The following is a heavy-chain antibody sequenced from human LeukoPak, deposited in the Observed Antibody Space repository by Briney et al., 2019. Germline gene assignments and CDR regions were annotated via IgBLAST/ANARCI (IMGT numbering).Heavy chain of an antibody. V-gene: IGHV4-38-2*02. J-gene: IGHJ4*02. CDR1: GYSISSGYY. Sequence: SETLSLTCTVSGYSISSGYYWVWIRQPPGKGLEWIGSIYHSGTTYYNPSLKSRVTISVDTSQNQFSLKLSSVTAADTAVYYCAREPQLWLQYYFDYWGQGTLVTVSS. CDR3: AREPQLWLQYYFDY. D-gene: IGHD5-18*01. CDR2: IYHSGTT.